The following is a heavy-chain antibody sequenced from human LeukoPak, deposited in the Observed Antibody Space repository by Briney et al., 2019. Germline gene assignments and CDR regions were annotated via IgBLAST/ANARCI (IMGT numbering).Heavy chain of an antibody. J-gene: IGHJ4*02. CDR3: ARDHHDFWSGYPNY. CDR1: GFTLGRYW. Sequence: GGSLRLSCAASGFTLGRYWMHWFRQAPGTGLVWVARSNSDGKITDYADSVRGRFTTSRDNTKNTVYLQMSSLRAEDTGVYYCARDHHDFWSGYPNYWGQGTLVIVYS. V-gene: IGHV3-74*01. D-gene: IGHD3-3*01. CDR2: SNSDGKIT.